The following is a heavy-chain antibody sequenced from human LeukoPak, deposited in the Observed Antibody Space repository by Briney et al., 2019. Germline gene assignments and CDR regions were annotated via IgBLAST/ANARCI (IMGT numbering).Heavy chain of an antibody. CDR2: ISSGGSDK. CDR3: ARELYDY. CDR1: GFTFTKHA. D-gene: IGHD2-2*02. V-gene: IGHV3-30-3*01. Sequence: GGSLRLSCAASGFTFTKHAMPWVRQAPGKGLEWVAVISSGGSDKYYADSVKGRFTISRDNSKNTLFLQMNSLRPEDTAVYYCARELYDYWGQGTLVTVSS. J-gene: IGHJ4*02.